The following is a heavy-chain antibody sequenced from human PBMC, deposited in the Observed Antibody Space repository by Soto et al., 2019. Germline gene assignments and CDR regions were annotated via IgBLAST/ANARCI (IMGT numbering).Heavy chain of an antibody. D-gene: IGHD1-26*01. CDR2: ISGSGGST. CDR1: GFTFSSYA. J-gene: IGHJ4*02. Sequence: PGGSLRLSCAASGFTFSSYAMSWVRQAPGKGLEWVSAISGSGGSTYYADSVKGRFTISRDNSKNTLYLQMNSLRAEDTAVYYCAKDQGPPYSGSYTYSVDWGQGTLVTVSS. CDR3: AKDQGPPYSGSYTYSVD. V-gene: IGHV3-23*01.